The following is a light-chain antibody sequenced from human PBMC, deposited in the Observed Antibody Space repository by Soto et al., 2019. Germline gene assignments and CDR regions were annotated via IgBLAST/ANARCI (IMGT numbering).Light chain of an antibody. CDR1: QSVSSNF. Sequence: EIVLTQSPGSLSLSPGERGTLSCRASQSVSSNFLAWYQQKPGQAPRLLIYGASSRASGIPDRFSGSGSGTDFTLTISRVEPEDFAVYYCQQYGSSPLTFGGGTKVDIK. J-gene: IGKJ4*01. CDR2: GAS. V-gene: IGKV3-20*01. CDR3: QQYGSSPLT.